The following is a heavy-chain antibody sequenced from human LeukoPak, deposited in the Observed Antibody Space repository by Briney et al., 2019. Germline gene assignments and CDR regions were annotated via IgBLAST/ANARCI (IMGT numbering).Heavy chain of an antibody. J-gene: IGHJ4*02. D-gene: IGHD1-26*01. CDR2: IYSTGTT. V-gene: IGHV4-4*07. CDR3: ARQGYTASYYFLDY. CDR1: GDSIRRYY. Sequence: SETLSLTCTVSGDSIRRYYWGWVRQPAGKGLEWIGGIYSTGTTFYHPSLKTLLTISIDTSKNKFSLRLTSVIAADTAVYYCARQGYTASYYFLDYWSQGTLVTVSS.